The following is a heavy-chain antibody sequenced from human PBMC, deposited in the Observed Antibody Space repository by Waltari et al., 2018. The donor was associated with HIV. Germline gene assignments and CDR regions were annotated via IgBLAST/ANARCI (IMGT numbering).Heavy chain of an antibody. CDR1: GFTSSSYG. V-gene: IGHV3-30*18. CDR3: AKDPYYYDSSGYADYFDY. J-gene: IGHJ4*02. D-gene: IGHD3-22*01. CDR2: ISYDGSNK. Sequence: QVQLVESGGGVVQPGRSLRLSCAASGFTSSSYGMHWVRQAPGKGLGWVAVISYDGSNKYYADSVKGRFTISRDNSKNTLYLQMNSLRAEDTAVYYCAKDPYYYDSSGYADYFDYWGQGTLVTVSS.